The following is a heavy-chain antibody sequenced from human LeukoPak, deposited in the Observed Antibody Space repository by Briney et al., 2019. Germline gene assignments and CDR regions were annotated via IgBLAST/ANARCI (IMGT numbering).Heavy chain of an antibody. J-gene: IGHJ4*02. CDR2: LSGGGGNT. CDR1: GFTFSSHA. V-gene: IGHV3-23*01. Sequence: PGGSLSLSCAASGFTFSSHAMNWVRQAPGKGLEWVSSLSGGGGNTYYADSVKGRFTISGDNSKKTLHLQMNSLRAEDTALYYCAKASGAGSYADWGQGTLVTVSS. D-gene: IGHD3-10*01. CDR3: AKASGAGSYAD.